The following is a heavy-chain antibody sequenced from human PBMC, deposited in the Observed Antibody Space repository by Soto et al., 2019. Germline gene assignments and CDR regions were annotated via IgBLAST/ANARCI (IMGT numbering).Heavy chain of an antibody. V-gene: IGHV4-34*01. CDR1: GGSFRGYY. Sequence: QVQLQQWGAGLLKPSETLSLTCAVYGGSFRGYYWRWIRQPPGKGLEWVGKINHGGSTNYNPSLKSRVSMSVDPSRNQFSLNLRSVTAADTAVYYCAGDLHDGDYGAAHYWGQGTLVTVSS. CDR2: INHGGST. CDR3: AGDLHDGDYGAAHY. D-gene: IGHD4-17*01. J-gene: IGHJ4*02.